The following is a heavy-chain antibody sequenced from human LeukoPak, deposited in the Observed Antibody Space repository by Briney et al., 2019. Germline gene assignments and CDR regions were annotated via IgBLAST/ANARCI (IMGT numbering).Heavy chain of an antibody. V-gene: IGHV3-23*01. CDR3: AKALVSMVRGAFDY. Sequence: GGSLRLSCAASGFTFSSYAMSWVRQAPGKGLEWVSGISGSGGSTYYADSVKGRFTISRDNSKNTLYLQMNSLRAEDTAVYYCAKALVSMVRGAFDYWGQGTVVTVSS. CDR1: GFTFSSYA. CDR2: ISGSGGST. J-gene: IGHJ4*02. D-gene: IGHD3-10*01.